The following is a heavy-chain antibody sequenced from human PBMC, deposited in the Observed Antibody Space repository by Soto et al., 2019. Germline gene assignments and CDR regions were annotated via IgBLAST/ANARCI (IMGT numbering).Heavy chain of an antibody. CDR2: IDAENGET. D-gene: IGHD2-15*01. CDR1: GYILTELS. J-gene: IGHJ4*02. Sequence: ASVKVSCKVSGYILTELSMHWVRQAPGKGLEWMGGIDAENGETKYSQKFQGRVTITRDTSASTAYMELSSLRSEDTAVYYCARDLGGWPDYWGQGTLVTVSS. V-gene: IGHV1-24*01. CDR3: ARDLGGWPDY.